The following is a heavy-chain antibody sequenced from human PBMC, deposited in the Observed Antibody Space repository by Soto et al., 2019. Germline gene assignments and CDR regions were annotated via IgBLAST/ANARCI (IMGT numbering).Heavy chain of an antibody. D-gene: IGHD6-13*01. J-gene: IGHJ5*02. CDR1: GFSFSTYG. CDR3: AKDSSVVAAGSGGWFDP. CDR2: ISYDGGNE. V-gene: IGHV3-30*18. Sequence: QPGGSLRLSCAASGFSFSTYGMHWVRQAPGKGLEWVATISYDGGNEYYVDSAKGRFTVSRDNSKNTLYLQMNSLRPEDTAVYYCAKDSSVVAAGSGGWFDPWGQGTLVTVSS.